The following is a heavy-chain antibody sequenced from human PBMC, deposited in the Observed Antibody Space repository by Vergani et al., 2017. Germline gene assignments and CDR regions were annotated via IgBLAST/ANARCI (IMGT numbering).Heavy chain of an antibody. D-gene: IGHD3-10*01. J-gene: IGHJ6*02. CDR3: ARGLTMLRGEPYYYYGMDV. CDR1: GFTFSSYA. Sequence: QVQLVESGGGVVQPGRSLRLSCAASGFTFSSYAMHWVRQAPGKGLAWGAVISYEGSNKYYADSVKGRFTISRDNSKNTLYLQMNSLRAEDTAVYYCARGLTMLRGEPYYYYGMDVWSQGTTVTVSS. V-gene: IGHV3-30-3*01. CDR2: ISYEGSNK.